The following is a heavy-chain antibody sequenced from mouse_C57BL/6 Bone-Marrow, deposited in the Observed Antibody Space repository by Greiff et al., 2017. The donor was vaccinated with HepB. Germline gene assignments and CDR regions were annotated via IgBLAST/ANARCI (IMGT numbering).Heavy chain of an antibody. CDR2: INPNNGGT. J-gene: IGHJ4*01. Sequence: EVQLQQSGPELVKPGASVKISCKASGYTFTDYYMNWVKQSHGKSLEWIGDINPNNGGTSYNQKFKGKATLTVDKSSSTAYMELRSLTSEDSAVYYCAIIEGAMDYWGQGTSVTVSS. V-gene: IGHV1-26*01. CDR3: AIIEGAMDY. CDR1: GYTFTDYY.